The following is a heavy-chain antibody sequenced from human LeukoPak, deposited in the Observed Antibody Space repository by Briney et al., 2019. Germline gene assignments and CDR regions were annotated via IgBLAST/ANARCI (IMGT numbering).Heavy chain of an antibody. V-gene: IGHV4-39*01. Sequence: PETLSLTCTVSGGSISSSSYYWGWIRQPPGTGLEWIGSIYYSGSTYYNPSLKSRVTISVDTSKNQFSLKLSSVTAADTAVYYCVLVVPAAVRPEDAFDIWGQGTMVTVSS. CDR3: VLVVPAAVRPEDAFDI. J-gene: IGHJ3*02. D-gene: IGHD2-2*01. CDR1: GGSISSSSYY. CDR2: IYYSGST.